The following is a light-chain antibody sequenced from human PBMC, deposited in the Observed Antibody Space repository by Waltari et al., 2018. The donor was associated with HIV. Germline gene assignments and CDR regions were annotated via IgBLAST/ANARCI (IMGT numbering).Light chain of an antibody. V-gene: IGKV2-28*01. Sequence: DIVMTQSPLPLAVPPGEPASISCRSSQSLLKSNGYIYLDWYLQKPGRSPHLLIYLSSNRSSGVPYRFSGIGAATDFTLKIRRVEPEDVGIYCCRQGLAVPGTFGGGTRVEI. CDR2: LSS. CDR3: RQGLAVPGT. CDR1: QSLLKSNGYIY. J-gene: IGKJ4*01.